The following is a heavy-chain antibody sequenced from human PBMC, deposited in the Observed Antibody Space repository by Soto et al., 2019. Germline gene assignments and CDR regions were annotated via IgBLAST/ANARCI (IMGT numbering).Heavy chain of an antibody. CDR1: GYTFINYG. D-gene: IGHD3-10*01. CDR2: IITDNDKT. V-gene: IGHV1-18*01. CDR3: ARVSGGYGDD. J-gene: IGHJ4*02. Sequence: QVQLVQSGGEVKKPGASVKVSCKASGYTFINYGISWVRQAPGEGLEWMGWIITDNDKTKYAQKFQGRVTMTTDTSTSTAYMELRRLRSDDTAVYYWARVSGGYGDDWGQGTLVTVSS.